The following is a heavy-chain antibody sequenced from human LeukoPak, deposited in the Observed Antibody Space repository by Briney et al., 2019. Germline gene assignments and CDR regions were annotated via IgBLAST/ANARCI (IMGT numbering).Heavy chain of an antibody. CDR1: GFTFSSFG. V-gene: IGHV3-30*02. D-gene: IGHD4-17*01. CDR2: ILYDGSNQ. J-gene: IGHJ4*02. Sequence: GGSLRLSCAASGFTFSSFGMHWVRQAPGKGLEWVAFILYDGSNQYYADSVKGRFSISRDNSKNTLYLQKNSLRPEDTAVYYCARDWSTVNAIDYWGQGTLVTVSS. CDR3: ARDWSTVNAIDY.